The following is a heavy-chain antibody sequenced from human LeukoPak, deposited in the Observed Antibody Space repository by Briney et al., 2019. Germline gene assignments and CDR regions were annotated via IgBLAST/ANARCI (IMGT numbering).Heavy chain of an antibody. CDR1: GFTFSSYG. Sequence: GGSLRLSCAASGFTFSSYGMSWVRQAPGKGLEWVSAISGSGGSTYYADSVKGRFTISRDNSKNTLYLQMYSLRAEDTAVYYSAKLPTITMVRGQQNYGMDVWGQGTTVTVSS. D-gene: IGHD3-10*01. CDR2: ISGSGGST. V-gene: IGHV3-23*01. J-gene: IGHJ6*02. CDR3: AKLPTITMVRGQQNYGMDV.